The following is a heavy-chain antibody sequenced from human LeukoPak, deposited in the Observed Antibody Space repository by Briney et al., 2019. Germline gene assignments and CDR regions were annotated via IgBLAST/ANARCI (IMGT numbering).Heavy chain of an antibody. Sequence: PGGSLRLSCAASGFTFGSYSMTWVRQAPGKGLEWVSAISGSSMRYYTDSVKGRFTISRDNAKNSLYLQMNSLRAEDTAFYYCATKGGFADWGQGTLVTVSS. J-gene: IGHJ4*02. D-gene: IGHD5-12*01. CDR2: ISGSSMR. V-gene: IGHV3-69-1*02. CDR1: GFTFGSYS. CDR3: ATKGGFAD.